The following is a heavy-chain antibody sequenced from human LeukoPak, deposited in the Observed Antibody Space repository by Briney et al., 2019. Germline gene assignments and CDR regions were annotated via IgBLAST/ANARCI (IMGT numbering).Heavy chain of an antibody. V-gene: IGHV3-23*01. CDR1: GFTFNNYA. J-gene: IGHJ3*02. Sequence: GGSVRLSCAASGFTFNNYAMGWVRQAPGKGLECVLGISGTGGSRYYADSVKGRFTISRDNSKNTLSLQMNSLRVEDTAIYYCAKKYYYDGSGSFPHDAFDIWGQGTMVTVSS. CDR3: AKKYYYDGSGSFPHDAFDI. CDR2: ISGTGGSR. D-gene: IGHD3-22*01.